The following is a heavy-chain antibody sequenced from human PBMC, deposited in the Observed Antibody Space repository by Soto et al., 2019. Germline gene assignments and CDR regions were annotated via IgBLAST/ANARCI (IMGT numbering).Heavy chain of an antibody. J-gene: IGHJ6*03. CDR1: GYTFTSYG. D-gene: IGHD3-3*01. V-gene: IGHV1-18*01. CDR3: ARADQGLRFLEWFPEPHIHYYYYMDV. CDR2: ISAYNGNT. Sequence: GASVKVSCKASGYTFTSYGISWVRQAPGQGLEWMGWISAYNGNTNYAQKLQGRVTMTTDTSTSTAYMELRSLRSDDTAVYYCARADQGLRFLEWFPEPHIHYYYYMDVWGKATTVTVSS.